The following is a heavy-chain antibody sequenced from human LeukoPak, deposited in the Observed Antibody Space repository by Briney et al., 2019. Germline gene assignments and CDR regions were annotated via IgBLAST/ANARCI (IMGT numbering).Heavy chain of an antibody. V-gene: IGHV3-11*01. J-gene: IGHJ5*02. CDR1: GFNFSDHY. CDR2: ISSSDYSR. Sequence: GGSLRLSCAASGFNFSDHYMSWLRQAPGKGLEWLAYISSSDYSRYYADSVKGRFTISRDNTKNSLFLQMNSLRDGDTAVYFCARGKRRFDPWGQGTLVTVSS. CDR3: ARGKRRFDP. D-gene: IGHD3-10*01.